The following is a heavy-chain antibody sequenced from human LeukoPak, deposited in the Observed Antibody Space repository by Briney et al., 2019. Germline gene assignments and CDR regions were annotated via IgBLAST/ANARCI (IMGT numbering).Heavy chain of an antibody. D-gene: IGHD3-3*01. V-gene: IGHV3-30*18. CDR3: AKGSKAVLFLEQGGLFFDY. Sequence: GGSLRLSCAASGFTFSSYGMHWVRQAPGKGLEWVAVISYDGSNKYYADSVKGRFTISRDNSKNTLYLQMNSLRAEDTAVYYCAKGSKAVLFLEQGGLFFDYGGQGPLVTVSS. J-gene: IGHJ4*02. CDR2: ISYDGSNK. CDR1: GFTFSSYG.